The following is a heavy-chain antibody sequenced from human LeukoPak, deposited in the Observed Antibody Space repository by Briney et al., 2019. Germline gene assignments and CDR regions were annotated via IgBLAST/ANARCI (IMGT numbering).Heavy chain of an antibody. CDR2: IYSSGGT. J-gene: IGHJ5*02. V-gene: IGHV4-4*07. D-gene: IGHD3-10*01. CDR3: ARVGSYYSGSGSPLYSAWFDP. CDR1: GGSITSNH. Sequence: SETLSLTCSVSGGSITSNHWTWIRQPAGKALEWIGRIYSSGGTNYNPSLKSRVTMSVDTSKKQFSLRLNSVTAADTAVYFCARVGSYYSGSGSPLYSAWFDPWGQGTLVTVSS.